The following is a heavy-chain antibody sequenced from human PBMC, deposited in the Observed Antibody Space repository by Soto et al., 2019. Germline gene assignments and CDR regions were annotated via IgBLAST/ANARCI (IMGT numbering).Heavy chain of an antibody. Sequence: QVQLVQSGAEVKKPGSSVKVSCKASGGTFSSYAISWVRQAPGQGLEWMGGIIPIFGTANYAQKFQGRVTXXXXXXXXXXXXXXXXXXXXXXAXYXXXXXXXYDSSGYYSGVIDYWGQGTLVTVSS. CDR1: GGTFSSYA. V-gene: IGHV1-69*05. J-gene: IGHJ4*02. D-gene: IGHD3-22*01. CDR2: IIPIFGTA. CDR3: XXXXXYDSSGYYSGVIDY.